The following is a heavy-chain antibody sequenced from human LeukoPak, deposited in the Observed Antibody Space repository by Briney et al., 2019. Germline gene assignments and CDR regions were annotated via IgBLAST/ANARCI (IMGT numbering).Heavy chain of an antibody. Sequence: PGGSLRLSCAASGFTFSSHGIHWVRQAPGKGLEWVALIWYDGSNKYYADSVKGRFTISRDNSKSTLYLQMNSLRAGDTAVYYCALGAFDIWGQGTMVTVSS. D-gene: IGHD3-16*01. CDR1: GFTFSSHG. CDR2: IWYDGSNK. CDR3: ALGAFDI. V-gene: IGHV3-33*01. J-gene: IGHJ3*02.